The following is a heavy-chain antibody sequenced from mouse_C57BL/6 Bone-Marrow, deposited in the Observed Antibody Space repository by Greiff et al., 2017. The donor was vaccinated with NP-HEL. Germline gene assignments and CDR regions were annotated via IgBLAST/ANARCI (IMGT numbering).Heavy chain of an antibody. J-gene: IGHJ2*01. D-gene: IGHD2-4*01. CDR2: IWTGGGT. CDR3: AIFDYDDYFDY. Sequence: VQLQQSGPGLVAPSQSLSITCTVSGFSLISYAISWVRQPPGKGLEWLGVIWTGGGTNYNSALNSRLSISKDNSKSQVFLKMNSLQTGDTARYYCAIFDYDDYFDYWGQGTTLTVSA. V-gene: IGHV2-9-1*01. CDR1: GFSLISYA.